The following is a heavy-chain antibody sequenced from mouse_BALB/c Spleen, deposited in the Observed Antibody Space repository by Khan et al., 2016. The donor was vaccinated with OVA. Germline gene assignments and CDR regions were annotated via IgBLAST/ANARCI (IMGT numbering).Heavy chain of an antibody. J-gene: IGHJ2*01. Sequence: QIQLVPSGPELKKPGATVKISCKASGYTFTDYSMHWVKQTPGKGLKWLGWINTETVEPAYADDFKGRFAFSLETSANTAYLQINNLKKEDTATYFWTRIYGDGGYGGQGTTLTV. V-gene: IGHV9-2-1*01. CDR3: TRIYGDGGY. CDR1: GYTFTDYS. D-gene: IGHD2-13*01. CDR2: INTETVEP.